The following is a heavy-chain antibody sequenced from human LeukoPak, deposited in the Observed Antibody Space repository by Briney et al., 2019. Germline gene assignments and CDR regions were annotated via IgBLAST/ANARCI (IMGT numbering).Heavy chain of an antibody. CDR1: GFTFSSYG. J-gene: IGHJ4*01. V-gene: IGHV3-30*03. Sequence: GGSLRLSCAASGFTFSSYGMHWVRQAPGKGLEWVAVISYDGSSKYYADSVKGRFTISRDNSKNTLYLQMNSLRAEDTAVYYCARTGIAVAGPDYWGHGTLVTVSS. D-gene: IGHD6-19*01. CDR2: ISYDGSSK. CDR3: ARTGIAVAGPDY.